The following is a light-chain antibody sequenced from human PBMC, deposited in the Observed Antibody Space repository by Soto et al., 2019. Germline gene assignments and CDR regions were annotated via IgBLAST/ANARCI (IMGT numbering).Light chain of an antibody. J-gene: IGLJ2*01. Sequence: QSVLTQPPSASGTPGQRVTISCSGSSSNIGSNRVHWYQQHPGTAPKLLIYTNNLRPSGVPDRFSGSKSGTSASLAISGLQSEDEADYYCASWDDSLNGFVVFGGGTKLTVL. V-gene: IGLV1-44*01. CDR2: TNN. CDR3: ASWDDSLNGFVV. CDR1: SSNIGSNR.